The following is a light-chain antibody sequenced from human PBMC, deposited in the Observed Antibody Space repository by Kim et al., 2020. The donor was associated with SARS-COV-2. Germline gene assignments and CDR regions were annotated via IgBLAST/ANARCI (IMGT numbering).Light chain of an antibody. CDR2: RNN. CDR1: NNDVGNQG. CDR3: SSYDGSLNGWV. Sequence: LTQPPSVSKDLRQTATLTCTGNNNDVGNQGAAWLQQHRGHPPKLLSYRNNNRPSGISERFSASRSGNTASLTIAGLQPEDKADYYCSSYDGSLNGWVFGGGTQLTVL. V-gene: IGLV10-54*04. J-gene: IGLJ3*02.